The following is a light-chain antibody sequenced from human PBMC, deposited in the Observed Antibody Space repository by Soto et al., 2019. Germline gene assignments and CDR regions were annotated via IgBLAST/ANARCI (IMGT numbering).Light chain of an antibody. V-gene: IGKV1-5*01. CDR1: QSISSW. Sequence: DIDITHSPSTLSATAGDRVTITCRASQSISSWLAWYQQKPGKAPKLLIYDASNLESGVPSRFSGSGSGTEFTLTISNLQPDDFATYYCQQYENYWTFGQGTKVDIK. J-gene: IGKJ1*01. CDR2: DAS. CDR3: QQYENYWT.